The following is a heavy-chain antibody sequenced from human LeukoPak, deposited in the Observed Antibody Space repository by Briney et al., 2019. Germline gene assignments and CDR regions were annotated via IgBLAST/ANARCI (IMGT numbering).Heavy chain of an antibody. Sequence: SETLSLICTIYGGSFGDDYWGWIRQAPGKGLEWIGEIDHGGSTNYNPSLASRVIVSRNTSKNQFFLNVTSVTVADTALYYCARFSSLTWGDWGDAFDVWGRGTMVTVSS. CDR2: IDHGGST. J-gene: IGHJ3*01. CDR3: ARFSSLTWGDWGDAFDV. CDR1: GGSFGDDY. D-gene: IGHD2-21*02. V-gene: IGHV4-34*01.